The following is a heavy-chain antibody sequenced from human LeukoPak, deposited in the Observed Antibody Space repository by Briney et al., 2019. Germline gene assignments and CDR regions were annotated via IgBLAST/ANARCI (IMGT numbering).Heavy chain of an antibody. Sequence: ATVKVSCKASGYTFTGYYMHWVRQAPGQGLEWIGCINPNTGETNSAQKFQGRVTMTRDTTINTAYMELTRLTSDDTAVYYCASYPRYTSTPPFDYWGQGTLVTVSS. J-gene: IGHJ4*02. CDR2: INPNTGET. V-gene: IGHV1-2*02. D-gene: IGHD2-2*01. CDR1: GYTFTGYY. CDR3: ASYPRYTSTPPFDY.